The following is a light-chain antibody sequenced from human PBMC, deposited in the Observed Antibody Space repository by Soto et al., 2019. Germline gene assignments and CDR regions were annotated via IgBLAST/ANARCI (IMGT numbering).Light chain of an antibody. CDR1: QSLVYSDGNTY. V-gene: IGKV2-30*01. CDR3: MQGTHWPRT. Sequence: DVVMTQSPLSLPVTLGQPASISCRSSQSLVYSDGNTYLNWFQQRPGQSPRRLIHKVSNRDSGVPDRVSGSGSGTDFTLKISRVEAEDVGVYYCMQGTHWPRTFGQGTKVEIK. J-gene: IGKJ1*01. CDR2: KVS.